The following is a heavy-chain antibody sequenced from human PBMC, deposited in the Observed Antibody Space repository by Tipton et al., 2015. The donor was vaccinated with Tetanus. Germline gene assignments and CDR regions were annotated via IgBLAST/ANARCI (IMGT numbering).Heavy chain of an antibody. CDR1: GYNFVNFG. CDR3: ARVREQRIYYYGMDV. Sequence: QLVQSGAEVKEPGASVKASCKASGYNFVNFGISWVRQAPGQGLEWMGWISAYNGKTKYAQRLQGRVTMTTDRSASTAYMDLRRLRSDDTAVYYCARVREQRIYYYGMDVWGQGTTVTVSS. V-gene: IGHV1-18*01. J-gene: IGHJ6*02. D-gene: IGHD6-25*01. CDR2: ISAYNGKT.